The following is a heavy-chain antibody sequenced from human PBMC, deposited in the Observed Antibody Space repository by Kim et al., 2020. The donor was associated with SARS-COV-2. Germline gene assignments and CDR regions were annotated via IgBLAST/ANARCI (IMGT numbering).Heavy chain of an antibody. CDR3: AREILNVFGV. CDR2: TYYTSNWYN. Sequence: SQTLSLTCDISGDSVSRNNAAWNWIRQSPSRGLEWLGRTYYTSNWYNDYAVSVKSRVNIIPDTSKNRVSLQLNSVTPEDTAVYYCAREILNVFGVWGQGTMVTVSS. V-gene: IGHV6-1*01. CDR1: GDSVSRNNAA. J-gene: IGHJ3*01.